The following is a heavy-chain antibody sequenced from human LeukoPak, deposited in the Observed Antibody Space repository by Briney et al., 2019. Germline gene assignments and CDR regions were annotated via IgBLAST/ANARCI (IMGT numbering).Heavy chain of an antibody. Sequence: GRSLRLSCAASGFTFSSYGMHWVRQAPGKGLKWVAVISYDGSNKYYADSVKGRFTISRDNSKNTLYLQMNSLRAEDTAVYYCAKDTSGWYMTFDYWGQGTLVTVSS. CDR3: AKDTSGWYMTFDY. D-gene: IGHD6-19*01. CDR2: ISYDGSNK. J-gene: IGHJ4*02. V-gene: IGHV3-30*18. CDR1: GFTFSSYG.